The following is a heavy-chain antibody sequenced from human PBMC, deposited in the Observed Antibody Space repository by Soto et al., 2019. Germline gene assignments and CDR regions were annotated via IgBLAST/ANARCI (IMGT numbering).Heavy chain of an antibody. Sequence: SETLSLTCTVKGGYCIGYCLSWIRQPPGKGLERIGEINHSGSTNYTPSLKSRVTISVDTSKNQFSLKLSYVTAADTVVYYCARGTAYSSSWSAQWLVLEWFDPWGKATLVTFSS. CDR1: GGYCIGYC. J-gene: IGHJ5*02. CDR2: INHSGST. D-gene: IGHD6-13*01. CDR3: ARGTAYSSSWSAQWLVLEWFDP. V-gene: IGHV4-34*01.